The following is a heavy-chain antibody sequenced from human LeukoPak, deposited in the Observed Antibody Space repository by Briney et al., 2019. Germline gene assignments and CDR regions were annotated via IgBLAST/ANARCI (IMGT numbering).Heavy chain of an antibody. CDR2: INHSGST. CDR1: GYSISSGYY. V-gene: IGHV4-34*01. Sequence: PSETLSLTCAVSGYSISSGYYWSWIRQPPGKGLEWIGEINHSGSTNYNPSLKSRVTISVDTSKNQFSLKLSSVTAADTAVYYCASIGDSSGYSSDYWGQGTLVTVSS. D-gene: IGHD3-22*01. J-gene: IGHJ4*02. CDR3: ASIGDSSGYSSDY.